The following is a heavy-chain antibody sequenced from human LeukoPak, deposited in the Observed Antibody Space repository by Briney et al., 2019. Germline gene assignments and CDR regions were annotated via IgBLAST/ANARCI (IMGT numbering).Heavy chain of an antibody. D-gene: IGHD3-3*01. CDR3: AKELGGIFGVVGGFDY. CDR1: GFTFSSYW. J-gene: IGHJ4*02. V-gene: IGHV3-23*01. CDR2: VSGSASDT. Sequence: PGGSLRLSCAASGFTFSSYWMSWVRQAPGKGLEWVAAVSGSASDTNYADSVKGRFTISRDNSKNTLYLQMNSLRAGDTAVYYCAKELGGIFGVVGGFDYWGQGTLVTVSS.